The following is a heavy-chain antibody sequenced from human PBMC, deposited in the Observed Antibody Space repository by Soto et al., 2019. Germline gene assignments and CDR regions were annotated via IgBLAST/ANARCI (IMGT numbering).Heavy chain of an antibody. D-gene: IGHD3-16*01. Sequence: PGGSLRLSCVASGFTFSTSDMHWVRQAPGKGLEWVAVVSYDERNIYYADSVKGRFSVSRDNSKNTLFLHMNSLRAEDTAVYFCAKLVDKSLDDYWGQGALVTVSS. CDR2: VSYDERNI. J-gene: IGHJ4*02. CDR3: AKLVDKSLDDY. CDR1: GFTFSTSD. V-gene: IGHV3-30*18.